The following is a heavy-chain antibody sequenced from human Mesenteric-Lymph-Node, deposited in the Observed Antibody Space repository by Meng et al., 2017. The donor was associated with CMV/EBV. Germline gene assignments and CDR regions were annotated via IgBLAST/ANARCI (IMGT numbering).Heavy chain of an antibody. CDR2: ISSFSNQI. J-gene: IGHJ6*02. V-gene: IGHV3-21*01. Sequence: GGSLRLSWAASGFTFRNYHMNWVRQAPGKGPEWVSSISSFSNQIYYADSVKGRFTISSDNAKNSLYLQMNSLRAKDTAVYYCARNPPTYDFWSGYYQGYYYYYGMDVWGQGTTVTVSS. CDR1: GFTFRNYH. D-gene: IGHD3-3*01. CDR3: ARNPPTYDFWSGYYQGYYYYYGMDV.